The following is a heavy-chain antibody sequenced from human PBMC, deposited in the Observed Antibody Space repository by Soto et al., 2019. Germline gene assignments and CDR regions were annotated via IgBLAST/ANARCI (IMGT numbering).Heavy chain of an antibody. CDR2: INTNSGGT. CDR1: GYTFTGYY. D-gene: IGHD6-19*01. Sequence: QVQLVQSGAEVKKPGASVKVSCKASGYTFTGYYMHWVRQAPGQGLEWMGWINTNSGGTNYPQKFQGRDTMTSDPSLSNAYMGLSRLRSDDTAVYYCARQRDAGYSSGWYDWYFALWGSGTLVTVSS. CDR3: ARQRDAGYSSGWYDWYFAL. V-gene: IGHV1-2*02. J-gene: IGHJ2*01.